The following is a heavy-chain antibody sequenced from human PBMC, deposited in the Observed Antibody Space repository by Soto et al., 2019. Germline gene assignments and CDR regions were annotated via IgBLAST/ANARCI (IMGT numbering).Heavy chain of an antibody. CDR3: ARDPYYYDSSGYQAHDDFDI. D-gene: IGHD3-22*01. Sequence: ASVKVSCKASGYTFTSYGISWVRQAPGQGLEWMGWISAYNGNTNYAQKLQGRVTMTTDTSTSTAYMELRSLRSGDAAVYYCARDPYYYDSSGYQAHDDFDIWGQGTMVTVSS. CDR1: GYTFTSYG. CDR2: ISAYNGNT. V-gene: IGHV1-18*04. J-gene: IGHJ3*02.